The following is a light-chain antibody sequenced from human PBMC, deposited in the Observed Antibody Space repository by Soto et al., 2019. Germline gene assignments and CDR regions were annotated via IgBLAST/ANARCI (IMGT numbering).Light chain of an antibody. Sequence: QSVLTQPPSVSAAPGQKVTISCSGSSSNIGGNSVSWYQQLPGTAPKLLIYDDNKRPSGIPDRFSGSKSGKSATLGISGLQPEDEAEYYCNSYSITNFYVFGTGTKVTVL. CDR3: NSYSITNFYV. CDR1: SSNIGGNS. J-gene: IGLJ1*01. CDR2: DDN. V-gene: IGLV1-51*01.